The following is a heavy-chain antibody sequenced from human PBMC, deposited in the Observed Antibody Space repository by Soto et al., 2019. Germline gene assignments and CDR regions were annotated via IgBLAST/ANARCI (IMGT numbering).Heavy chain of an antibody. Sequence: SETLSLTCAVSGGSISSSTWWSWVRQSPGKGLQWIGEIDHRGSTNYNPSLKSRVTISVDKSKKQFSLKLKSLTAADTAVYYCAKTLIDGNWYDSWGQGTLVTVSS. J-gene: IGHJ5*01. CDR1: GGSISSSTW. D-gene: IGHD3-9*01. V-gene: IGHV4-4*02. CDR2: IDHRGST. CDR3: AKTLIDGNWYDS.